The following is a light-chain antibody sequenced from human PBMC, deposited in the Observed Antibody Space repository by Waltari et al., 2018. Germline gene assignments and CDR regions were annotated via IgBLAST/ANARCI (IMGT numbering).Light chain of an antibody. Sequence: CRARQSVSSSLAWYQQKPGQAPRLLIYGAATRATGIPARFSGSGSGTEFTLTISSLQSEDFAIFYCQQYNNWPLTFGGGTKVEIK. CDR3: QQYNNWPLT. CDR2: GAA. V-gene: IGKV3-15*01. CDR1: QSVSSS. J-gene: IGKJ4*01.